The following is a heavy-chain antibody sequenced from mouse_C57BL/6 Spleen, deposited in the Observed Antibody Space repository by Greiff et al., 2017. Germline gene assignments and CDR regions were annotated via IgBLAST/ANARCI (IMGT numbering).Heavy chain of an antibody. D-gene: IGHD4-1*01. CDR3: ARGSWDVGDFDY. CDR2: INYDGSST. V-gene: IGHV5-16*01. Sequence: EVKLMESEGGLVQPGSSMKLSCTASGFTFSDYYMAWVRQVPEKGLEWVANINYDGSSTYYLDSLKSRFIISRDNAKNILYLQMSSLKSEDTATYYCARGSWDVGDFDYWGQGTTLTVSS. J-gene: IGHJ2*01. CDR1: GFTFSDYY.